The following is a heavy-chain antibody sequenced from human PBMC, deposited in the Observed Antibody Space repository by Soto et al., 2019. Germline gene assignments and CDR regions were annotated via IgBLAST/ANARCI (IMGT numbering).Heavy chain of an antibody. Sequence: PGASLRLSCEASGFTFSSYAMHWVRQAPGKGLEWVAVISYNGSNKYYADSVKGRFTISRDNSKNTLYLQMNSLRAEDTAVYYCARVIDAIFGPPDYYYGMDVWGQGT. CDR1: GFTFSSYA. J-gene: IGHJ6*02. D-gene: IGHD3-3*01. CDR3: ARVIDAIFGPPDYYYGMDV. CDR2: ISYNGSNK. V-gene: IGHV3-30-3*01.